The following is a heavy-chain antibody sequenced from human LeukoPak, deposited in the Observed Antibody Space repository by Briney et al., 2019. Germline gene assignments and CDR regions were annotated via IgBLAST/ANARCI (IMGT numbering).Heavy chain of an antibody. CDR1: GGSIGSSRYY. CDR2: IYYSGST. V-gene: IGHV4-39*07. Sequence: SETLSLTCTVSGGSIGSSRYYWGWIRQPPGKGLEWIGSIYYSGSTNYNPSLKSRVTISVDTSKNQFSLKLSSVTAADTAVYYCARGAVWWLPHYYFDYWGQGTLVTVSS. D-gene: IGHD5-12*01. J-gene: IGHJ4*02. CDR3: ARGAVWWLPHYYFDY.